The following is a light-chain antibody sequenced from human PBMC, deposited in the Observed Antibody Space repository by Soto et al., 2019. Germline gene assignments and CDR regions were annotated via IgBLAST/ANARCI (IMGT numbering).Light chain of an antibody. J-gene: IGKJ4*01. Sequence: DIQMTQSPSSLSASVGDRVTITCQASQDINNYLNWFQQKPGKAPKLLIYDASNLETGVPSRLSGSGSGTNFTFSISSLQPEDIATYYCQQYDDLPLTFGGGTKVEIK. CDR2: DAS. CDR3: QQYDDLPLT. CDR1: QDINNY. V-gene: IGKV1-33*01.